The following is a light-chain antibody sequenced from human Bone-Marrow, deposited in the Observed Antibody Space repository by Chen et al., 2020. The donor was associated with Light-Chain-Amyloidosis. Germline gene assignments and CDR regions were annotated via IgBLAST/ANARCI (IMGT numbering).Light chain of an antibody. CDR1: DLPTKY. CDR3: QSADSSGTYEVI. V-gene: IGLV3-25*03. Sequence: SYELPQTPSASVSPGQTARITCSGDDLPTKYAYWYQQTPGQAPVLVIHRDNERPSGISDRFSGASSGTTATLTISGVQAEDEADYHCQSADSSGTYEVIFGGGTKLTVL. CDR2: RDN. J-gene: IGLJ2*01.